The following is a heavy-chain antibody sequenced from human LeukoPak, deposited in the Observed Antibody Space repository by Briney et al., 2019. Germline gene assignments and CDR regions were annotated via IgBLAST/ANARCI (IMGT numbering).Heavy chain of an antibody. V-gene: IGHV4-34*01. CDR1: GGSFSGYY. CDR2: INHSGST. Sequence: KSSETLSLTCAVYGGSFSGYYWSWIRQPPGKGLEWIGEINHSGSTNYNPSLKSRVTISVDTSKNQFSLKLSSVTAADTAVYYCARQRYGGYITYYYYYMDVWGKGTTVTISS. J-gene: IGHJ6*03. D-gene: IGHD4-17*01. CDR3: ARQRYGGYITYYYYYMDV.